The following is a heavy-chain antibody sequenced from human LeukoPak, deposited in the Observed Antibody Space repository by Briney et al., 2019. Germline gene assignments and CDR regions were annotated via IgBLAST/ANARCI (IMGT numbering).Heavy chain of an antibody. CDR3: ARGSAVSFFDY. CDR2: IYSGGST. Sequence: GGSLRLSCTASGFTFSSYAMSWVRQAPGKGLEWVSIIYSGGSTYYADSVKGRFTISRDNSKITLCLQMNSLRAEDTAVYFCARGSAVSFFDYWGQGTLVTVSS. J-gene: IGHJ4*02. V-gene: IGHV3-53*01. CDR1: GFTFSSYA. D-gene: IGHD1-26*01.